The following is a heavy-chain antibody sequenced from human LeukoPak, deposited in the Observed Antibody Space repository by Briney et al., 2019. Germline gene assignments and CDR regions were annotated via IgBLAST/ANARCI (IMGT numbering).Heavy chain of an antibody. D-gene: IGHD3-3*01. V-gene: IGHV4-34*01. CDR3: ARGSSVFGVVIP. J-gene: IGHJ4*02. CDR1: GGSFSGYY. CDR2: INHSGST. Sequence: SETLSLTCAVYGGSFSGYYWSWIRQPPGKGLEWIGEINHSGSTNYNPSLKSRVTISVDTSKNQFSLKLSSVTAADTAVYYCARGSSVFGVVIPWGQGTLVTVSS.